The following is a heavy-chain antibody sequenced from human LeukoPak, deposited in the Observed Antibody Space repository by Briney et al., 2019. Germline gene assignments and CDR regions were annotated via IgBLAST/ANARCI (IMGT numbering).Heavy chain of an antibody. J-gene: IGHJ4*02. V-gene: IGHV1-2*02. CDR3: ARDLDIVATILDY. D-gene: IGHD5-12*01. Sequence: GASVKVSCKASGYTFTGYYMHWVRQAPGQGLEWMGWINPNRGGTNYAQKFQGRVTMTRDTSISTAYMELSRLRSDDTAVYYCARDLDIVATILDYWGQGTLVTVSS. CDR2: INPNRGGT. CDR1: GYTFTGYY.